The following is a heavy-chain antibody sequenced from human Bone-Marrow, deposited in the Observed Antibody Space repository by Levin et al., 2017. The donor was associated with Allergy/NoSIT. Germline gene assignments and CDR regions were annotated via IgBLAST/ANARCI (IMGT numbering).Heavy chain of an antibody. D-gene: IGHD5-12*01. J-gene: IGHJ6*02. CDR2: IYYSGST. V-gene: IGHV4-39*07. CDR3: ARAVAYDGPPDYSRMDV. Sequence: SETLSLTCTVSGGSISSSSYYWGWIRQPPGKGLEWIGTIYYSGSTYFNPSLKSRVTISIDMSKNQFSLKLSSVTAADTSVYYCARAVAYDGPPDYSRMDVWGQGTPVTVSS. CDR1: GGSISSSSYY.